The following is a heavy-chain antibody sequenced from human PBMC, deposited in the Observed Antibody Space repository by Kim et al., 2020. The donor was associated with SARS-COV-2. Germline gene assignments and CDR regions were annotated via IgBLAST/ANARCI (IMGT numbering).Heavy chain of an antibody. Sequence: YSPAHKSRVTISVDTSTNQFSLHLTSVTAADTAVYYCARQGANYYYGMDVWGQGTTVTVSS. V-gene: IGHV4-59*08. D-gene: IGHD3-16*01. J-gene: IGHJ6*02. CDR3: ARQGANYYYGMDV.